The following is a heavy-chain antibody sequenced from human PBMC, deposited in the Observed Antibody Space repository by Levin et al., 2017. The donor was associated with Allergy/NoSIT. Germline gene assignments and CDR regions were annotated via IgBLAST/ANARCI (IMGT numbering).Heavy chain of an antibody. CDR3: AMISGWIRPFDY. Sequence: GESLKISCKASGYTFTSYGISWVRQAPGQGLEWMGWISAYNGNTNYAQKLQGRVTMTTDTSTSTAYMELRSLRSDDTAVYYCAMISGWIRPFDYWGQGTLVTVSS. V-gene: IGHV1-18*01. CDR1: GYTFTSYG. D-gene: IGHD6-19*01. J-gene: IGHJ4*02. CDR2: ISAYNGNT.